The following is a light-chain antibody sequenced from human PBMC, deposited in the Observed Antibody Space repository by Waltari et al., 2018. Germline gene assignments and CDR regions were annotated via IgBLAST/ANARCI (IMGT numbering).Light chain of an antibody. Sequence: SYELTQPPSVSVSPGQTASITCSGDKLGTKFTSWYQHMPGQSPFLVLHQDSKRPSGIPERFSGSISGDTATLTISGTQTLDEADYYCQAWDRSVVFGGGTKLTVL. J-gene: IGLJ2*01. CDR1: KLGTKF. CDR3: QAWDRSVV. CDR2: QDS. V-gene: IGLV3-1*01.